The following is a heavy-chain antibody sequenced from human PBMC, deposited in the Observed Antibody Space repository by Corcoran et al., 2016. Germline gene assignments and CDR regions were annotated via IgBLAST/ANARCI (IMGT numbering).Heavy chain of an antibody. D-gene: IGHD5-12*01. CDR1: GYSFTSYW. J-gene: IGHJ4*02. V-gene: IGHV5-51*01. CDR2: ICPGGSDT. Sequence: EVQLVQSGAEVKKPGESLKISCKGSGYSFTSYWIGWVRQMPGKGLEWMGLICPGGSDTRYSPSFPGQVTISADKSISTAYLQWSVKASDTAMYYGAGQGRGGTTSGYDVDYWGQGTLVTGSS. CDR3: AGQGRGGTTSGYDVDY.